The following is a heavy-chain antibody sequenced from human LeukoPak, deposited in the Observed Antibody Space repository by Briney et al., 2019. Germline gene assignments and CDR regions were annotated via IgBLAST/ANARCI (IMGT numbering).Heavy chain of an antibody. CDR2: IYYTGNT. V-gene: IGHV4-59*01. CDR1: GGSISSYD. Sequence: SETLSLTCTVSGGSISSYDWSWIRQSPGRGLEWIGYIYYTGNTNYNPSLKNRVTISVDTSKNQFFLKLSSVTAADTAVYYCARDYCSGGNCYRWFDPWGQGALVTVSS. CDR3: ARDYCSGGNCYRWFDP. J-gene: IGHJ5*02. D-gene: IGHD2-15*01.